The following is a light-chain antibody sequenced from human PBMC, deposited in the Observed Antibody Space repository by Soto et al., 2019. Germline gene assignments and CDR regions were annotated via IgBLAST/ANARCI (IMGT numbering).Light chain of an antibody. CDR3: QQLDTDPYT. V-gene: IGKV3-11*01. Sequence: IVLTQSPVTLSLSPGERATLSCRASQSVSSSLAWYQQKPGQAPRLLIYDASNRATGIPARFSGSGSGTDFTLTISSLEPEDFATYYCQQLDTDPYTFGQGTKVDIK. CDR2: DAS. CDR1: QSVSSS. J-gene: IGKJ2*01.